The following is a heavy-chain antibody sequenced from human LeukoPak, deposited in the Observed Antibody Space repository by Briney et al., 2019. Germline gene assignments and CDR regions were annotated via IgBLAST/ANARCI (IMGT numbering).Heavy chain of an antibody. D-gene: IGHD5-18*01. CDR2: ISSSSSYI. CDR3: ARRATTERGHSYGLDF. CDR1: GFTFSSYS. Sequence: GGSLRLSCAASGFTFSSYSMNWVRQAPGKGLEWVSSISSSSSYIYYADSVKGRFTISRDNAKNSLYLQMNSLRAEDTAVYYCARRATTERGHSYGLDFWGQGTLVTVSS. V-gene: IGHV3-21*01. J-gene: IGHJ4*02.